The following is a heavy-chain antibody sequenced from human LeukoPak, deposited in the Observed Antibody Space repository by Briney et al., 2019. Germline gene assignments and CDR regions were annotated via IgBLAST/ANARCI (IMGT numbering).Heavy chain of an antibody. CDR1: GGSITSTNW. CDR2: VSLSGLT. Sequence: PSGTLSLTCGVSGGSITSTNWWSWVRQPPGQGLEWIGEVSLSGLTSYNPSLSSRVIMALDTSKNHLSLHLTSVTAADTAVYYCSRENGAFSPFGYWGQGYLVTVLS. V-gene: IGHV4-4*02. CDR3: SRENGAFSPFGY. J-gene: IGHJ4*02. D-gene: IGHD2-8*01.